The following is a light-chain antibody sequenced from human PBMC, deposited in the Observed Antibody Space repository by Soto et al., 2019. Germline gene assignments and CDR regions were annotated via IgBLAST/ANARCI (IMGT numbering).Light chain of an antibody. CDR2: DVS. CDR1: SSDVGGYNY. J-gene: IGLJ1*01. V-gene: IGLV2-14*03. CDR3: SSYTGSSTYV. Sequence: QSVLTQPPSVSGSPGQSITISCTGTSSDVGGYNYVSWYQQHPGKAPKLMIYDVSNRPSGVSNRFSGSKSGNTASLTISGLQTEDESDYYCSSYTGSSTYVFGTGTKLTVL.